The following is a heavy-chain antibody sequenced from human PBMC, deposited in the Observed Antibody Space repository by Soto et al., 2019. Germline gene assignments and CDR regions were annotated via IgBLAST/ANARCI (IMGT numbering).Heavy chain of an antibody. CDR2: ISYDGSNK. V-gene: IGHV3-30*18. Sequence: SLRLSCAASGFTFSSYGMHWARQAPGKGLEWVAVISYDGSNKYYADSVKGRFTISRDNSKNTLYLQMNSLRAEDTAVYYCAKDGAELLWFGELSKRDNWFDPWGQGTLVTVSS. CDR1: GFTFSSYG. D-gene: IGHD3-10*01. J-gene: IGHJ5*02. CDR3: AKDGAELLWFGELSKRDNWFDP.